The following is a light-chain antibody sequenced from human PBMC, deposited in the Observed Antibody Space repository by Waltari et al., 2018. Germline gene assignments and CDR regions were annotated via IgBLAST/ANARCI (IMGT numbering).Light chain of an antibody. CDR2: GNS. CDR3: QSYDSSLSGYV. CDR1: KSNIGAGYD. J-gene: IGLJ1*01. V-gene: IGLV1-40*01. Sequence: QSVLTQPPSVSGAPGQRVSISCTGSKSNIGAGYDVSWYQQLPGTAPKLLIYGNSNRPSGVPDRFSGSKSGTSASLAITGLQAEDEADYYCQSYDSSLSGYVFGTGTKVTVL.